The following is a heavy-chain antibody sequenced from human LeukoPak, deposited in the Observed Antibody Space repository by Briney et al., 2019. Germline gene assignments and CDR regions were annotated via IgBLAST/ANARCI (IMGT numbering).Heavy chain of an antibody. Sequence: GGSLRLSCAASGFTFSSYDMHWVRQAPGKGLAWVAVISYDGSKKYYVDSVKGRFTISRDNAKNSLYLQMNSLRAEDTAVYYCASGEGQLVRAGFDYWGQGTLVTVSS. J-gene: IGHJ4*02. V-gene: IGHV3-30*03. CDR2: ISYDGSKK. D-gene: IGHD6-6*01. CDR3: ASGEGQLVRAGFDY. CDR1: GFTFSSYD.